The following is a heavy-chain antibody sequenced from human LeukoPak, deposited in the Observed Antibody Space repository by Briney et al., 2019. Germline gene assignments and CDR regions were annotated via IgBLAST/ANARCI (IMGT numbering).Heavy chain of an antibody. V-gene: IGHV3-23*01. D-gene: IGHD2-8*01. CDR1: GFTFSTYG. CDR2: ISFNGGKT. J-gene: IGHJ6*03. Sequence: PGGSLRLSCAASGFTFSTYGMSWVRRPPGKGLEWVSFISFNGGKTYYANTVKGRFTISRDNSKNTLYLQMNSLRVEDTAVYYCAKDRTNIRYNDMDVWGQGTTVAVSS. CDR3: AKDRTNIRYNDMDV.